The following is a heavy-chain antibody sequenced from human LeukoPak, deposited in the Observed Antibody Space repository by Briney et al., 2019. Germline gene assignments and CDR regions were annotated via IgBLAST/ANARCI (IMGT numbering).Heavy chain of an antibody. CDR2: IIPIFGTA. Sequence: SVTVSCKASGGTFSSYAISWVRQAPGQGLEWMGGIIPIFGTANYAQKFQGRVTITADESTSTAYMELSSLRSEDTAVYYCARDAPGSSWYLYWGQGTLVTVSS. CDR1: GGTFSSYA. D-gene: IGHD6-13*01. V-gene: IGHV1-69*13. J-gene: IGHJ4*02. CDR3: ARDAPGSSWYLY.